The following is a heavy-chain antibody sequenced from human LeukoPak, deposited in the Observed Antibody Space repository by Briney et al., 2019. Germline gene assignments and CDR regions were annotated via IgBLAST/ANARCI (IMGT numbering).Heavy chain of an antibody. Sequence: SETLSLTCTVSGGFISSSSYYWGWIRQPPGKGLEWIGSIYYSGSTYYNPSLKSRVTISVDTSKNRFSLKLSSVTAADTAVYYCARAVTGYSSSWFDYYYYYYMDVWGKGTTVTISS. CDR3: ARAVTGYSSSWFDYYYYYYMDV. CDR2: IYYSGST. V-gene: IGHV4-39*07. J-gene: IGHJ6*03. CDR1: GGFISSSSYY. D-gene: IGHD6-13*01.